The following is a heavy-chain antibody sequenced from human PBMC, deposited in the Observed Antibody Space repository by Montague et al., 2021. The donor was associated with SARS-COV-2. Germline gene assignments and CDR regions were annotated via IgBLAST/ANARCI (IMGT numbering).Heavy chain of an antibody. CDR3: AKDIAVLGELSYYYGMDV. D-gene: IGHD3-10*01. Sequence: SLRLSCAASGFTFSSYAMSWVRQAPGKGLEWVSAISGSGGSTYYADSVKGRFTISRDNSKNTLNLQMNSLRAEDTAVYYCAKDIAVLGELSYYYGMDVWGQGTTVTVSS. CDR1: GFTFSSYA. J-gene: IGHJ6*02. CDR2: ISGSGGST. V-gene: IGHV3-23*01.